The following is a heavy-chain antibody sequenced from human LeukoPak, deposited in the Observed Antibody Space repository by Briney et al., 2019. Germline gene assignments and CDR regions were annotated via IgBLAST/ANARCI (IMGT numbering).Heavy chain of an antibody. CDR2: IYYSGST. J-gene: IGHJ4*02. CDR1: GGSISSYY. Sequence: SETLSLTCTVSGGSISSYYWSWIRQPPGKGLEWTGYIYYSGSTNYNPSLNSRVTISVDASKNQFSLRLSSVTAADTAIYYCARAVSGRFDYWGQGTLVTVSS. D-gene: IGHD6-19*01. CDR3: ARAVSGRFDY. V-gene: IGHV4-59*08.